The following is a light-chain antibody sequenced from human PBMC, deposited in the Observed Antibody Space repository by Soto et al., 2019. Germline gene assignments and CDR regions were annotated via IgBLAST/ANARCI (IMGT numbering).Light chain of an antibody. Sequence: QSALTQPASVSGSPGQSITISCSGTSSDVGGYNYVCCYKQHPGKAPKLMIYDVSHRPSGVSSLFSGSKSGNTASLTISGLQDEDEAYYYCSSDTSSSTRVFGGGTKLTVL. CDR3: SSDTSSSTRV. CDR2: DVS. V-gene: IGLV2-14*01. CDR1: SSDVGGYNY. J-gene: IGLJ2*01.